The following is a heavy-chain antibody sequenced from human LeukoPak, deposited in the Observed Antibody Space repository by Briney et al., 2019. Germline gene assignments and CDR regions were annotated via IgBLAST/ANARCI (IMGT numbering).Heavy chain of an antibody. Sequence: SQTLSLTCAISGDSVSSNSAAWNWIRQSPSRGFEWLGRTYYRSKWYNDYAVSVRSRITINPDTSENQFSLQLNSVTPEDTAVYYCAREGYSSYYYYYYGMDVWGQGTTVTVSS. D-gene: IGHD5-18*01. CDR3: AREGYSSYYYYYYGMDV. CDR1: GDSVSSNSAA. V-gene: IGHV6-1*01. J-gene: IGHJ6*02. CDR2: TYYRSKWYN.